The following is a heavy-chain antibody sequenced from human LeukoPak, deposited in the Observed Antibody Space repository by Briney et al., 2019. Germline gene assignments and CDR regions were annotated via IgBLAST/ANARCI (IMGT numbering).Heavy chain of an antibody. CDR1: GFTFSSSG. CDR2: ITSDGGT. J-gene: IGHJ4*02. D-gene: IGHD3-9*01. Sequence: PGRSLRLSCAASGFTFSSSGMHWVRQAPGKGLEWVSAITSDGGTYYADSMKGRFTISRDNSKNTLYLQMTYLRAEDTAVYFCARVNFGWSLEYWGQGTLVTVSS. V-gene: IGHV3-53*01. CDR3: ARVNFGWSLEY.